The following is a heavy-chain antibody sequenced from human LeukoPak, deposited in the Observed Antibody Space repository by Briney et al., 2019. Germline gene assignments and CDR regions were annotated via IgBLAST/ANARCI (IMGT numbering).Heavy chain of an antibody. D-gene: IGHD3-3*01. CDR2: ISGRGGST. V-gene: IGHV3-23*01. CDR3: AKTPYNDFWSASYQDS. J-gene: IGHJ4*02. CDR1: GFTFSSYA. Sequence: PGGSLRLSCAASGFTFSSYAMSWVRQAPGKGLEWVSAISGRGGSTYYADSVKGRFTISRDNSINTLYLQMNNLRAEDTAVFYCAKTPYNDFWSASYQDSWGQGTLVTVSS.